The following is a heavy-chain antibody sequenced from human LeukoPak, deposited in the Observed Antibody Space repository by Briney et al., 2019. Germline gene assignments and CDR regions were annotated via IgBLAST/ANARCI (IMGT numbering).Heavy chain of an antibody. J-gene: IGHJ4*02. D-gene: IGHD3-22*01. Sequence: GGSLRVSCAASGCTFSTYAMSWVRQARGRGLEGVSGISIRGGSTYYADSVKGRFTISRGNSKNKLYLQMNTLSAEDTAVYYCAKSNRITMNVDSYFDSWGQGTLVTVSS. CDR1: GCTFSTYA. CDR3: AKSNRITMNVDSYFDS. CDR2: ISIRGGST. V-gene: IGHV3-23*01.